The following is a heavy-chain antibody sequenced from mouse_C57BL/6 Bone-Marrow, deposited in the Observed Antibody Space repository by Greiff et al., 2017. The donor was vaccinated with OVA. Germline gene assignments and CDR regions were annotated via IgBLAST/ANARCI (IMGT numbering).Heavy chain of an antibody. V-gene: IGHV1-59*01. Sequence: QVQLQQPGAELVRPGTSVKLSCKASGYTFTSYWMHWVKQRPGQGLEWIGVIDPSDSYTNYNQKFKDKATLTADKSSSTAYMQLSSLTYEDSAVYYCATYGSDYFDYWGQGTTLTVSS. D-gene: IGHD1-1*01. CDR2: IDPSDSYT. CDR1: GYTFTSYW. J-gene: IGHJ2*01. CDR3: ATYGSDYFDY.